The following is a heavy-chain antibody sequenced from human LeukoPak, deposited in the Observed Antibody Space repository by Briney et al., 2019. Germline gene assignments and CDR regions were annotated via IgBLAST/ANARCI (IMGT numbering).Heavy chain of an antibody. Sequence: SQTLSLTCAISGDSVSSNLATWNWIRQSPSRGLEWLGRTYYRSKWYDDYAGSVKSRLTINPDTSKNQLSLQLNFVTPKDTAVYFCARALGVVFDYWGQGTLVTVSS. V-gene: IGHV6-1*01. CDR3: ARALGVVFDY. J-gene: IGHJ4*02. D-gene: IGHD2-8*01. CDR1: GDSVSSNLAT. CDR2: TYYRSKWYD.